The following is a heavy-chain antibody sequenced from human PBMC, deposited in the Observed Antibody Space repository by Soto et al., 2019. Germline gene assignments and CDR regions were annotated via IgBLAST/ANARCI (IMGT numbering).Heavy chain of an antibody. CDR1: GGTFSGYT. J-gene: IGHJ4*02. V-gene: IGHV1-69*04. D-gene: IGHD6-19*01. CDR3: ARDSGKGWAF. Sequence: QVQLVQSGAEVKKPGSSVKVSCKASGGTFSGYTINWVRQAPGQGLEWMGRIIPVSYLSTYAQKFQVRVTTTADTSTTTAYMELHNLTSEDTAIYYCARDSGKGWAFWGQGTLLSVSS. CDR2: IIPVSYLS.